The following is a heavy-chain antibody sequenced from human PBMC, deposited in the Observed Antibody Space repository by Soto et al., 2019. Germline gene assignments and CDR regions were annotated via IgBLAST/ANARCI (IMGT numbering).Heavy chain of an antibody. CDR3: VRDGTKTLRDWFDP. J-gene: IGHJ5*02. Sequence: PSEPRSLTFTVSGASISGFYWSWIRKSAGKALEXVGXXYXXGXTXXXPXXXSRVMMSVDTSKKQFALKLTSVTAADTAVYYCVRDGTKTLRDWFDPWGQG. V-gene: IGHV4-4*07. CDR1: GASISGFY. CDR2: XYXXGXT. D-gene: IGHD1-1*01.